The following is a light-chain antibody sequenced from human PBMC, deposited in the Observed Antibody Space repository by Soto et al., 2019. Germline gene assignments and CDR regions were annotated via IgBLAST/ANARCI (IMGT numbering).Light chain of an antibody. J-gene: IGKJ3*01. CDR2: WAS. V-gene: IGKV4-1*01. CDR1: QSVFYSSSNKNY. CDR3: QQYYSTPLT. Sequence: DIVMTQSPDSLAVSLGKRATIDCKSSQSVFYSSSNKNYLAWYQQKPGQPPKLLISWASTRESGVPDRFSGSGSGTDFTLTISSLQAEDVAVYYCQQYYSTPLTFGPGTKVDIK.